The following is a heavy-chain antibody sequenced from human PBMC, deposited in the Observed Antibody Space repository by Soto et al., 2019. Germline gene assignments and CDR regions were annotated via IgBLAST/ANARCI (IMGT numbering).Heavy chain of an antibody. J-gene: IGHJ4*02. CDR1: GFTFSSYG. V-gene: IGHV3-33*01. Sequence: QVQLVESGGGVVQPGRSLRLSCAESGFTFSSYGMHWVRQAPGKGLEWVAVIWYDGSNKYYADSVKGRFTISRDNSKNTLYLQMNSLRAEYTAVYYCARDIGSWPPEFWGQGTLVTGSS. D-gene: IGHD3-10*01. CDR2: IWYDGSNK. CDR3: ARDIGSWPPEF.